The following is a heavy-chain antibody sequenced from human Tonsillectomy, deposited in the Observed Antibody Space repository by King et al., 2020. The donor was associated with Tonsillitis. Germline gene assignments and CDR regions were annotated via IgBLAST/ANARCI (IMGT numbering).Heavy chain of an antibody. Sequence: VQLVESGGVVVQPGGSLRLSCAASGFTFDDYTMNWVRQAPGKGLEWVSLISWDGGTTYYADSVKGRFTISRDNSKNSLYLQMNSLRTEDTALYYCAKDIKYCSGGSCYSQGYFQHWGQGTLVTVSS. V-gene: IGHV3-43*01. CDR2: ISWDGGTT. J-gene: IGHJ1*01. CDR1: GFTFDDYT. CDR3: AKDIKYCSGGSCYSQGYFQH. D-gene: IGHD2-15*01.